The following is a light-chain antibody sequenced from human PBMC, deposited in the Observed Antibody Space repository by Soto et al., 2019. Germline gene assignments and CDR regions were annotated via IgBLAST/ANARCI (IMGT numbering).Light chain of an antibody. CDR2: DAS. J-gene: IGKJ1*01. CDR1: QSISSW. Sequence: DIQMTQSPSTLSASVGARVTITCRASQSISSWLAWYQQKPGKAPKLLIYDASSLESGVPSRFSGSGSGTEFTLTISSLQPDDFATYYCQQYNSYSGTFGQGTKVDI. V-gene: IGKV1-5*01. CDR3: QQYNSYSGT.